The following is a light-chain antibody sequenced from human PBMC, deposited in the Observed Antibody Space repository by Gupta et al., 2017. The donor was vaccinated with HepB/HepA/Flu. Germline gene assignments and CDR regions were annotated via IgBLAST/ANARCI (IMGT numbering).Light chain of an antibody. CDR3: QLEVTWPIT. Sequence: EIVVTQSPATLSVSPGERVTLSCRTSQSVGRWLAWYQQKPGQAPRLLIYSTSTSATGIPAKFSGSRSGTEFTLTIISLLSEDFAVYYCQLEVTWPITFGGGTRVEIK. V-gene: IGKV3-15*01. J-gene: IGKJ4*01. CDR1: QSVGRW. CDR2: STS.